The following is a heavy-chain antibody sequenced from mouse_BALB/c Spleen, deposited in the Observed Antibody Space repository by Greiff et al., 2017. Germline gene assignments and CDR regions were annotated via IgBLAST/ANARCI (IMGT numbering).Heavy chain of an antibody. J-gene: IGHJ4*01. CDR2: ISSGSSTI. CDR3: ARRSYGYDGAMDY. V-gene: IGHV5-17*02. D-gene: IGHD2-2*01. CDR1: GFTFSSFG. Sequence: EVQVVESGGGLVQPGGSRKLSCAASGFTFSSFGMHWVRQAPEKGLEWVAYISSGSSTIYYADTVKGRFTISRDNPKNTLFLQMTSLRSEDTAMYYCARRSYGYDGAMDYWGQGTSVTVSS.